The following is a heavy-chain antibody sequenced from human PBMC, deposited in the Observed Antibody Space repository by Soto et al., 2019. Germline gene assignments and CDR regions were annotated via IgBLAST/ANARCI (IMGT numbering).Heavy chain of an antibody. CDR1: GFTFSSYS. J-gene: IGHJ4*02. CDR3: ARDLATPHYDSSGYVDY. V-gene: IGHV3-48*01. CDR2: ISSSTGTI. Sequence: PGGSLRLSCAASGFTFSSYSMNWVRQAPGKGLEWVSYISSSTGTIYYADSVKGRFTISRDNAKNSLYLQMNSLRAEDTAVYYCARDLATPHYDSSGYVDYWGQGALVTVSS. D-gene: IGHD3-22*01.